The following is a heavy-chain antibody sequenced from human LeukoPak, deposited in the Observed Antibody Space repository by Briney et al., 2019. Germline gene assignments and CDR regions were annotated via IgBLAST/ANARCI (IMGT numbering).Heavy chain of an antibody. V-gene: IGHV3-23*01. CDR2: ISGSGGST. J-gene: IGHJ4*02. Sequence: PGGSLRLSCAASGFTFSSYAMSWVRQAPGKGLEWVSAISGSGGSTYYADSVKGRFTISRDNSKNTLYLQMNSLRADYTAVYKCAEVGPGYLDNYFDYWGQGTLVTVSS. CDR1: GFTFSSYA. D-gene: IGHD5-12*01. CDR3: AEVGPGYLDNYFDY.